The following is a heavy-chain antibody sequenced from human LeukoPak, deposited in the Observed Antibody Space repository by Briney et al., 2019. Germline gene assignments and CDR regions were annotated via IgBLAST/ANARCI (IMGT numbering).Heavy chain of an antibody. V-gene: IGHV1-8*01. D-gene: IGHD5-18*01. J-gene: IGHJ4*02. CDR2: MNPNSGIT. CDR3: ARGGYSYGYRPIDY. CDR1: GYTFTSYD. Sequence: ASVKVSCKASGYTFTSYDINWVRQATGQGLEWMGWMNPNSGITGYAQKFQGRVTMTRNTSISTAYMELSSLRSEDTAVYYCARGGYSYGYRPIDYWGQGTLVTVSS.